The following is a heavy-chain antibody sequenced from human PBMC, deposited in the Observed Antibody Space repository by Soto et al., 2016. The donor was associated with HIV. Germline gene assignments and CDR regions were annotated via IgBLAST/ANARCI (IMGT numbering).Heavy chain of an antibody. CDR3: ARVKSSSHYGDAFDV. J-gene: IGHJ3*01. D-gene: IGHD6-13*01. V-gene: IGHV4-31*03. CDR1: GGSISSGNYY. Sequence: QVQLQESGPGLVKPSQTLSLNCSVSGGSISSGNYYWSWVRQHPGKGLEWVGYIYYSGISYYNPSLKSRVSISVDTSKNQFSLQLTSLTVADTAVYYCARVKSSSHYGDAFDVWALGTWSASL. CDR2: IYYSGIS.